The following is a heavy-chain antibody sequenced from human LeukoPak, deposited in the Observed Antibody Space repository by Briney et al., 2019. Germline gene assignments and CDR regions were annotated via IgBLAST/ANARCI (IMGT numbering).Heavy chain of an antibody. CDR3: AKAPGPLTRALAH. CDR1: GFTFSSYA. J-gene: IGHJ4*02. D-gene: IGHD2-15*01. V-gene: IGHV3-23*01. Sequence: GGSLRLSCAASGFTFSSYAMSWVRQAPGKGLEWVSAISGSGGSTYHADSVKGRFTISRDNSKNTLYLQMNSLRAEDTAVYYCAKAPGPLTRALAHWGQGTLVTVSS. CDR2: ISGSGGST.